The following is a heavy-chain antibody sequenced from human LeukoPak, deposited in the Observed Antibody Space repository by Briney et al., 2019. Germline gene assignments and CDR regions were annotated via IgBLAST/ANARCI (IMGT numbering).Heavy chain of an antibody. D-gene: IGHD6-13*01. CDR2: IYSGGST. Sequence: GGSLRLSCAASGFTVSSNYMSWVRQAPGKGLEWVSVIYSGGSTYYADSVKGRFTISRYNSKTTLYLQMNSLRAEDTAVYYCARVWAAAQGGPWFDPWGQGTLVTVSS. CDR1: GFTVSSNY. V-gene: IGHV3-53*01. J-gene: IGHJ5*02. CDR3: ARVWAAAQGGPWFDP.